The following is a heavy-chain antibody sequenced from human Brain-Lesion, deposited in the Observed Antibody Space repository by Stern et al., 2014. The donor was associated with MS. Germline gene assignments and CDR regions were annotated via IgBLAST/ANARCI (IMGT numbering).Heavy chain of an antibody. CDR3: AGEEDIRYCSGGSCTGNWFDP. CDR2: IYYSGDT. J-gene: IGHJ5*02. CDR1: GGSVSSTSYA. D-gene: IGHD2-15*01. Sequence: QLVESGPGLVKPSETLSLTCTVAGGSVSSTSYAWAWIRQPPGKGLEWIGTIYYSGDTYYSPSLKSRLTISLDTSKNQFSLLLRSVTAADTAVYYCAGEEDIRYCSGGSCTGNWFDPWGQGTLVTVSS. V-gene: IGHV4-39*01.